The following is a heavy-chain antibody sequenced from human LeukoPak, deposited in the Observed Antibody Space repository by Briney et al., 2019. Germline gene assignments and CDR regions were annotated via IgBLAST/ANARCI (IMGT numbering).Heavy chain of an antibody. CDR1: GGSISTTIYY. J-gene: IGHJ4*02. D-gene: IGHD6-19*01. CDR3: APYSSGWSPPAY. Sequence: SETLSLTCTVSGGSISTTIYYWGWIRQPPGKGLEWIGNIYYSGITYYNPSLRSRVTISVDTSKNQFSLKLNSVTAADTGVYYCAPYSSGWSPPAYWGQGTLVTVAS. V-gene: IGHV4-39*01. CDR2: IYYSGIT.